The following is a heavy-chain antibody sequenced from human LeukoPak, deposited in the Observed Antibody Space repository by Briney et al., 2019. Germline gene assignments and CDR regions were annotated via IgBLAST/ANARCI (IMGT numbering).Heavy chain of an antibody. V-gene: IGHV5-51*01. CDR3: ARQRDGYLDV. J-gene: IGHJ6*03. CDR1: GYSFTSYW. Sequence: GESLKISCKGSGYSFTSYWIAWVRQMPGKGLEWMGIVYPGDSDTIYSPSFQGQVTISADKSISTAYLQWSSPKASDTAMYYCARQRDGYLDVWGKGTTVTVSS. CDR2: VYPGDSDT.